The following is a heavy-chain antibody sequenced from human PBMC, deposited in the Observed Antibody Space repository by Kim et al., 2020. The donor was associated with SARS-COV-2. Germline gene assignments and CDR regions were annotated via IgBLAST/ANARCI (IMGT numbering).Heavy chain of an antibody. CDR3: AKDITSRGTTFDPYFDY. CDR2: ISWNSVRI. Sequence: GGSLRLSCAASGFIFDHYGINWVRQAPGKGLEWVSGISWNSVRIAYVESVQGRFTISRDNAKNSLYLQMNSLRPEDTGLYYCAKDITSRGTTFDPYFDYWGQGTLVTVSS. V-gene: IGHV3-9*01. CDR1: GFIFDHYG. J-gene: IGHJ4*02. D-gene: IGHD3-16*01.